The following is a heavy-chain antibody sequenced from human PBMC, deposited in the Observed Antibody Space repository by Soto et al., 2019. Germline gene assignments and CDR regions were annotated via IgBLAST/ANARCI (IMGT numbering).Heavy chain of an antibody. V-gene: IGHV1-69*01. CDR3: ASRYYYQYYFDY. CDR1: GGTFSSYA. CDR2: IIPIFGTA. Sequence: VKVSCKASGGTFSSYAISWVRQAPGQGLEWMGGIIPIFGTANYAQKFQGRVTITADESTSTAYMELSSLRSEDTAVYYCASRYYYQYYFDYWGQGTLVTVSS. D-gene: IGHD3-22*01. J-gene: IGHJ4*02.